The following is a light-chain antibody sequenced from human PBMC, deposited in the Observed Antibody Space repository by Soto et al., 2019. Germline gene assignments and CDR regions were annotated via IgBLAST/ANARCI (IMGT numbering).Light chain of an antibody. CDR3: QQYGSSLSWT. CDR2: GAS. Sequence: EIVLTQSPGTLSLSPGERATLSCRASQSVNNNYLAWYQQKPGQAPRLLIYGASSRATGIPDRFSGSGSGTDFTLTISRLEPEDFAVFYCQQYGSSLSWTFGQGTKVDIK. V-gene: IGKV3-20*01. J-gene: IGKJ1*01. CDR1: QSVNNNY.